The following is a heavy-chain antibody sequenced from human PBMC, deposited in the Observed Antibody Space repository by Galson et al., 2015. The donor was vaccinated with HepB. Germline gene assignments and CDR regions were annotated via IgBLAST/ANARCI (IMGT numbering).Heavy chain of an antibody. CDR1: GYNFPTYG. D-gene: IGHD3-3*01. Sequence: SVKVSCKASGYNFPTYGISWVRQAPGQGLEWMGWISTYNGNTKYAQKVQDRITMTRDTSTNTVYMELRSLRFDDTAVYYCARGRTVGVDFGSGYYKPCCDAWGQGTQVTGSS. J-gene: IGHJ5*02. CDR2: ISTYNGNT. V-gene: IGHV1-18*01. CDR3: ARGRTVGVDFGSGYYKPCCDA.